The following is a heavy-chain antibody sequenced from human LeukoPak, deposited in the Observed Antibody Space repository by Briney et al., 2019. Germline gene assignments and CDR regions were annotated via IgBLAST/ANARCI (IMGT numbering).Heavy chain of an antibody. J-gene: IGHJ4*02. Sequence: SETLSLTCAVYGGSFSGYYWSWIRQPPGKGLEWIGEINHSGSTNYNPSLKSRVTISVDTSKNQFSLKLSSVTAADTAVYYCARGHPPFSYYYDSSGYYYYFDYWGQGTLVTVSS. CDR3: ARGHPPFSYYYDSSGYYYYFDY. CDR1: GGSFSGYY. V-gene: IGHV4-34*01. CDR2: INHSGST. D-gene: IGHD3-22*01.